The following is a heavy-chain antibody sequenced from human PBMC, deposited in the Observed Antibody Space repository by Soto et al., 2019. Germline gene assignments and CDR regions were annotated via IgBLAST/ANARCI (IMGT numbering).Heavy chain of an antibody. CDR2: IYYSGST. CDR1: GGSISSYY. V-gene: IGHV4-59*01. Sequence: SVTLSLTCTVSGGSISSYYWSWIRQPPGKGLEWIGYIYYSGSTNYNPSLKSRVTISVDTSKNQFSLKLSSVTAADTAVYYCPRGVASIFGVIITQDCDYWGQGTLVTVSS. J-gene: IGHJ4*02. D-gene: IGHD3-3*01. CDR3: PRGVASIFGVIITQDCDY.